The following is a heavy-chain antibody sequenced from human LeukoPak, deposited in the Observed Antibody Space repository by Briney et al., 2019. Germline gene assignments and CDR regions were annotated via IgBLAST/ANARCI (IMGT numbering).Heavy chain of an antibody. CDR3: ASCSSGWTYYFDY. CDR2: IYYSGST. D-gene: IGHD6-19*01. J-gene: IGHJ4*02. CDR1: GGSISSSSYY. V-gene: IGHV4-39*07. Sequence: SETLSLTCTVSGGSISSSSYYWGWIRQPPGKGLEWIGSIYYSGSTYYNPSLKSRVTISVDTSKNQFSLKLSSVTAADTAVYYCASCSSGWTYYFDYWGQGTLVTVSS.